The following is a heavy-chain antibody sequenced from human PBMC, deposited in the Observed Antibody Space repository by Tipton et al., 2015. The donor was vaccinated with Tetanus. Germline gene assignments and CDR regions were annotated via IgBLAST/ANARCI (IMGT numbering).Heavy chain of an antibody. CDR1: GDSLARGGYY. CDR2: IYHTGAA. D-gene: IGHD6-13*01. V-gene: IGHV4-31*03. CDR3: ARDFGSNHNWFDP. Sequence: GLVKPSETLSLTCTVSGDSLARGGYYWTWIRHLPGKGLEWIGYIYHTGAAHYNPSLKSRVTLSVDMSKNQFFLKMISMTAADTAVYFCARDFGSNHNWFDPWGQGTPVTVSS. J-gene: IGHJ5*02.